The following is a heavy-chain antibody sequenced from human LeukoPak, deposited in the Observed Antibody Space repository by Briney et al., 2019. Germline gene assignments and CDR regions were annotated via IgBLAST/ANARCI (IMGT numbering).Heavy chain of an antibody. D-gene: IGHD3-10*01. V-gene: IGHV4-59*01. J-gene: IGHJ3*02. CDR3: ARGGYYGSGSDDAFHI. CDR2: IYYSGST. Sequence: SETLSLTCTVSGGSISSYYWSCLRQPPGKGLEWIGSIYYSGSTNYNPSLKSRVTISLDTSKNQFSLKPSSVTAADTAVYYCARGGYYGSGSDDAFHIWGQGTMVTVSS. CDR1: GGSISSYY.